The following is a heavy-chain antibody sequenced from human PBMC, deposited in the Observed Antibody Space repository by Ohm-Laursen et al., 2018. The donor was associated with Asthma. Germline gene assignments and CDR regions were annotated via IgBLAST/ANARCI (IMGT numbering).Heavy chain of an antibody. CDR2: IYYSGST. J-gene: IGHJ4*02. CDR1: GGSIGSDDYY. CDR3: ARGDDSSGYSYYFDY. V-gene: IGHV4-30-4*01. D-gene: IGHD3-22*01. Sequence: SQTLSLTCTVSGGSIGSDDYYWSWIRQPPGKGLEWIGYIYYSGSTYYNPSLKSRVTISVDTPKNQFSLKLSSVTAADTAVYYCARGDDSSGYSYYFDYWGQGTLVTVSS.